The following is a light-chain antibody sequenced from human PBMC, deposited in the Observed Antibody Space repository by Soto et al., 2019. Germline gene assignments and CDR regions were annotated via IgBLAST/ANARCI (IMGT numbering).Light chain of an antibody. J-gene: IGKJ1*01. Sequence: DIVLTQTPLSLSVTPGQPASISCKSSESLLHSDGKTYLCWYLQKPGQTPKVLIYDVSNRYTGVPERFSGSGSGTDFTLKISRVEAEDVAVYYCKQSNNLPWTFGQGTKVEVK. V-gene: IGKV2D-29*01. CDR3: KQSNNLPWT. CDR1: ESLLHSDGKTY. CDR2: DVS.